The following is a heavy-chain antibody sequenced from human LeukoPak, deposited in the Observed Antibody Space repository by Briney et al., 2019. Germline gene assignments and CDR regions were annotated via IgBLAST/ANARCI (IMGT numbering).Heavy chain of an antibody. CDR3: ASAFENTTVVTFYFDY. J-gene: IGHJ4*02. CDR1: GFTFSNYA. Sequence: GRSLRLSCAASGFTFSNYAIHWVRQAPGKGLEWVAVISNDGSVEYHADSVKCRVTISRDNSKNTVSLQMSILRAEDTAIYYCASAFENTTVVTFYFDYWGQGALVTVSS. CDR2: ISNDGSVE. D-gene: IGHD3-22*01. V-gene: IGHV3-30*04.